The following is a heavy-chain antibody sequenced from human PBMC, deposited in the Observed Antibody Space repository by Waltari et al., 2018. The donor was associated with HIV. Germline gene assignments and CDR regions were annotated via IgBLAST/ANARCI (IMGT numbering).Heavy chain of an antibody. J-gene: IGHJ6*02. CDR2: VSTYNGNT. CDR1: GYSLYNSG. D-gene: IGHD2-21*01. CDR3: ARFGDCGGECYRYYYYGMDV. Sequence: QGQLVQSGAEVKKPGASVKVSCQASGYSLYNSGISWVRVAPGQGLEWMGWVSTYNGNTKYAQNLQGRVTMTTDTSTTTAYMDLRSLTSDDTAVYYCARFGDCGGECYRYYYYGMDVWGQGTTVTVSS. V-gene: IGHV1-18*01.